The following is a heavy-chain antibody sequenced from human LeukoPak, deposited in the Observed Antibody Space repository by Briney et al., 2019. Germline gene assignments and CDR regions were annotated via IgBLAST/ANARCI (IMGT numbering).Heavy chain of an antibody. CDR2: ISSGSGTI. CDR3: ARPVSIEDFHESGGSYPYAMDV. J-gene: IGHJ6*02. V-gene: IGHV3-48*02. D-gene: IGHD2-15*01. Sequence: PGGSLRLSCEVSGFTFSSHSMNWVRQAPGKGLGWVSYISSGSGTIYYADSVKGRFTIARDDAKNSLYLQMSSLRDEDTAVYYCARPVSIEDFHESGGSYPYAMDVWGQGTTVTVSS. CDR1: GFTFSSHS.